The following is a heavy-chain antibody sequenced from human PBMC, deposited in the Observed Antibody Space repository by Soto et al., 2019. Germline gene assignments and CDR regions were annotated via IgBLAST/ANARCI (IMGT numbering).Heavy chain of an antibody. CDR2: IGSRTSDI. J-gene: IGHJ3*02. CDR3: VRDYYDTSGYPNTVDM. V-gene: IGHV3-21*01. D-gene: IGHD3-22*01. CDR1: GFTLSRHT. Sequence: GGSLSLSCAASGFTLSRHTMNWVRQAPGKGLEWVSFIGSRTSDIYYADSVKGRFTISRDNAKNSLYLDLTRLRAEDTAVYFCVRDYYDTSGYPNTVDMWGQGTMVTVS.